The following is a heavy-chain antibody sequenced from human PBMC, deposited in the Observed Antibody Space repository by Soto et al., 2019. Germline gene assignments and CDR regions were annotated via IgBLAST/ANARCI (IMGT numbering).Heavy chain of an antibody. CDR1: GFTFSNYP. CDR3: VKAPLKYGGSYYDY. CDR2: ISGNGGST. D-gene: IGHD1-26*01. Sequence: EVQLVEPGGGLVQPGGSLRLSCSASGFTFSNYPMHWVRQGPGKGLEFVSVISGNGGSTYYADSVKGRFTISRDNSKSSLALQMSSLRPEDTAVYYCVKAPLKYGGSYYDYWGQGALVIVSS. J-gene: IGHJ4*02. V-gene: IGHV3-64D*08.